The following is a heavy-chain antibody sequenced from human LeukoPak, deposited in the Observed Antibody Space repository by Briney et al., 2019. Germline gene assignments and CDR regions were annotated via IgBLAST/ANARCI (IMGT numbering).Heavy chain of an antibody. V-gene: IGHV3-23*01. CDR3: AKVADYYPSGSFDY. CDR2: ISGSGGST. Sequence: HTGGSLRLSCAASGFTFSSYAITWVRQAPGKGLEWVSGISGSGGSTYYADSVKGRFTISRDNSKNTLYLQMNNLRAEDTAVYYCAKVADYYPSGSFDYWGQGTLVTVSS. D-gene: IGHD3-10*01. J-gene: IGHJ4*02. CDR1: GFTFSSYA.